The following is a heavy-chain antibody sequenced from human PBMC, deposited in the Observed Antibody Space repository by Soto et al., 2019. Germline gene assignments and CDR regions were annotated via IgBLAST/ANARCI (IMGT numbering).Heavy chain of an antibody. V-gene: IGHV3-23*01. D-gene: IGHD3-3*01. J-gene: IGHJ4*02. CDR3: AKGSHYDFWSGYLDY. CDR2: ISGSGGST. CDR1: GFTFSSYA. Sequence: GGSLRLSCAASGFTFSSYAMSWVRRAPGKGLEWVSAISGSGGSTYYADSVKGRFTISRDNSKNTLYLQMNSLRAEDTAVYYCAKGSHYDFWSGYLDYWGQGTLVTVSS.